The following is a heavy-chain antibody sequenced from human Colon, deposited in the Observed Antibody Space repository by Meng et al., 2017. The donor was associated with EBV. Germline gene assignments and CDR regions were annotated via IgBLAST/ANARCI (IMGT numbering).Heavy chain of an antibody. Sequence: VPLPQWGAGLLKPSETLSRSCAVYGGSFRDYYWTWIRHPPGKGLEWIGEIDHRGNTKYNPSLKSRVTISLDTSKKQFSLKVSSVTAADSAVYYCARRGPSGNFSPWSQGALVTVSS. J-gene: IGHJ5*02. V-gene: IGHV4-34*01. D-gene: IGHD3-10*01. CDR1: GGSFRDYY. CDR2: IDHRGNT. CDR3: ARRGPSGNFSP.